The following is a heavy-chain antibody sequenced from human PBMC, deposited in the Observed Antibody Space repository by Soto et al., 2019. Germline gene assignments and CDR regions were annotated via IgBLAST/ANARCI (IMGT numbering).Heavy chain of an antibody. CDR1: GYTFTGYY. V-gene: IGHV1-2*04. D-gene: IGHD6-13*01. CDR3: ARDIPAAAGTADYYYGMDV. J-gene: IGHJ6*02. CDR2: INPNSGGT. Sequence: ASVKVSCKASGYTFTGYYMHWVRQAPGQGLEWMGWINPNSGGTNYAQKFQGWVTMTRDTSISPAYMELRRLRSDDTAVYYCARDIPAAAGTADYYYGMDVWGQGTTVTVSS.